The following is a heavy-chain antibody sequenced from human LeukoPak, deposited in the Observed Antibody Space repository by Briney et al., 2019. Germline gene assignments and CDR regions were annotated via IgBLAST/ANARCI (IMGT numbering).Heavy chain of an antibody. V-gene: IGHV3-11*01. CDR1: GFTFSDYY. Sequence: GGSLRLSCAASGFTFSDYYMTWIRQSAGRGLEWLSYISPRDTYINYADSVKGRFTISRDDATNSLYLQLNSLRDEVTAVYYCTRDPRVVDVWGQGTRVSVSS. CDR2: ISPRDTYI. J-gene: IGHJ3*01. CDR3: TRDPRVVDV.